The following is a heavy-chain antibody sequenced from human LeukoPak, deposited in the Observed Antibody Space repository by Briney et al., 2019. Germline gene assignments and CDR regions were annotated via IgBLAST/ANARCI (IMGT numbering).Heavy chain of an antibody. D-gene: IGHD6-6*01. J-gene: IGHJ5*02. Sequence: GASVKVSCKASGGTFSSYAISWVRQAPGQGLEWMGRIIPILGIANYAQKFQGRVTITADKSTSTAYMELSSLRSEDTAVYYCARERVFSDEYNWFDPWGQGTLVTVSS. CDR3: ARERVFSDEYNWFDP. V-gene: IGHV1-69*04. CDR2: IIPILGIA. CDR1: GGTFSSYA.